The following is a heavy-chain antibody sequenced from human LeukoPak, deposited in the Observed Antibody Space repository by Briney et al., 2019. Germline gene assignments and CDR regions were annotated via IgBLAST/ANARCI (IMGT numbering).Heavy chain of an antibody. Sequence: PSETLCLTCAVSGGSISSGGYSWSWIRQPPGKGLEWIGYIYHSGSTYYNPSLKSRVTISVDRSKNQFSLKLSSVTAADTAVYYCARGARNWFDPWGQGTLVTVSS. CDR2: IYHSGST. V-gene: IGHV4-30-2*01. CDR3: ARGARNWFDP. CDR1: GGSISSGGYS. D-gene: IGHD5-12*01. J-gene: IGHJ5*02.